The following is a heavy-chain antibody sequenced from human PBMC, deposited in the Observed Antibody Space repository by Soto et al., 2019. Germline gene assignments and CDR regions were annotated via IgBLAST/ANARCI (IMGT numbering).Heavy chain of an antibody. D-gene: IGHD3-10*02. CDR2: SSNSGTFT. V-gene: IGHV3-11*03. CDR1: GLSISDHY. CDR3: VRSGDNYNVLDY. Sequence: SGGSLRLSCAASGLSISDHYMSWIRQAPGKGLEWVSYSSNSGTFTKYADSVKGRFSISRDNAKNSLYLEINSLRGEDTAIYYCVRSGDNYNVLDYWGQGTPVTVSS. J-gene: IGHJ4*02.